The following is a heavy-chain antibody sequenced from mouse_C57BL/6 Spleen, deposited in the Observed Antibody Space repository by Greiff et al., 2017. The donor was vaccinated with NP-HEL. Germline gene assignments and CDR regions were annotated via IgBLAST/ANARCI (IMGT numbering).Heavy chain of an antibody. V-gene: IGHV5-4*01. CDR2: ISDGGSYT. D-gene: IGHD1-1*01. CDR3: ARDSLPYYFDY. Sequence: DVMLVESGGGLVKPGGSLKLSCAASGFTFSSYAMSWVRQTPEKRLEWVATISDGGSYTYYPDNVKGRFTISRDNAKNNLYLQMSHLKSEDTAMYYCARDSLPYYFDYWGQGTTLTVSS. J-gene: IGHJ2*01. CDR1: GFTFSSYA.